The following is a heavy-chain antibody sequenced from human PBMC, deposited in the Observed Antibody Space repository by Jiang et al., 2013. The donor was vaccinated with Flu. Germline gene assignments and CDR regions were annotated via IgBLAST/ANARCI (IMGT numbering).Heavy chain of an antibody. CDR3: ARLCLELQQNAIYGMDV. CDR1: GYTFTSYG. Sequence: SGAEVKKPGASVKVSCKASGYTFTSYGISWVRQAPGQGLEWMGWISAYSGNTNYAQKLQGRVTMTTDTSTSTAYMELRSLRSDDTAVYYCARLCLELQQNAIYGMDVWGKGTTVTVSS. D-gene: IGHD1-7*01. V-gene: IGHV1-18*01. J-gene: IGHJ6*04. CDR2: ISAYSGNT.